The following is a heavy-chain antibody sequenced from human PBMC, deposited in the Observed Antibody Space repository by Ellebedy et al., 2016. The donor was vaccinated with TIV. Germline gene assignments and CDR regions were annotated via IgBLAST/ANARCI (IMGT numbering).Heavy chain of an antibody. V-gene: IGHV4-39*07. D-gene: IGHD6-13*01. CDR1: GDPISRTDYY. J-gene: IGHJ5*02. CDR2: IYYSGTT. Sequence: TVSGDPISRTDYYWDWIRQPPGKGLEWIGSIYYSGTTFYNPSLKSRVTISVDTSQNQFSLKLSSVTAADTAIYYCARGLAAATGTYWFDPWGQGTRVTVSS. CDR3: ARGLAAATGTYWFDP.